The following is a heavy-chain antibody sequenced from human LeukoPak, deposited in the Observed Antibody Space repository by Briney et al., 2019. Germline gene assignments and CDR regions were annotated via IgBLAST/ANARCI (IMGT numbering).Heavy chain of an antibody. CDR2: IDPSDSYT. CDR3: ASGRYFDLDY. J-gene: IGHJ4*02. D-gene: IGHD3-9*01. Sequence: GESLKISCKGSGYSFTSYWISWVRQTPGKGLEWMGRIDPSDSYTNYSPSFQGHVTISADKSISTAYLQWSSLKASDTAMYYCASGRYFDLDYWGQGTLVTVSS. V-gene: IGHV5-10-1*01. CDR1: GYSFTSYW.